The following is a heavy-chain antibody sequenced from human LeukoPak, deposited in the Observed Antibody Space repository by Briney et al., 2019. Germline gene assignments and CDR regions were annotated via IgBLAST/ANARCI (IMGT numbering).Heavy chain of an antibody. J-gene: IGHJ6*03. CDR1: GFTFSSQW. Sequence: PGGSLRLSCVASGFTFSSQWMSWVRQAPGKGLEWVANVNQGGTEKYYVDSVKGRFTISRDNAENSLYLQMNSLRAEDTAVYYCAREHYFYYMDGWGKGTTVTVSS. CDR3: AREHYFYYMDG. CDR2: VNQGGTEK. V-gene: IGHV3-7*01.